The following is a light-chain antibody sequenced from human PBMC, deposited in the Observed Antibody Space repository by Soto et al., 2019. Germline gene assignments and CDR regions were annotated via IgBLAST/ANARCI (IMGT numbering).Light chain of an antibody. CDR2: DAS. J-gene: IGKJ2*01. V-gene: IGKV1-5*01. CDR1: QSISSW. Sequence: DIQMTQSPSTLSASVGDRVTITCRASQSISSWLAWYQQKPGKAPKLLIYDASSLESGVPSRFSGSGSGTEFTLTISSLQPDDFATYFCQQAFSFPYTFGQGTKLEI. CDR3: QQAFSFPYT.